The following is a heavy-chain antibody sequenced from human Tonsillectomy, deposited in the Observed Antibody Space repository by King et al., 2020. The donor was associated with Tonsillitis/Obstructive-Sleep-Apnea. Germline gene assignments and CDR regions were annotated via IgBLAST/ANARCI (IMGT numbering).Heavy chain of an antibody. Sequence: VQLVESGGGLVKPGGSLRLSCAASGFTFNDYYMIWIRQAPGKGLEWVSYISSRGTHTNYADSVKGRFAISRDNAKNYVYLQMNSLRAEYTAVYYCAQSGTYTTREYLYYYYYMDVWGKGTSVIVSS. CDR3: AQSGTYTTREYLYYYYYMDV. D-gene: IGHD2/OR15-2a*01. CDR1: GFTFNDYY. V-gene: IGHV3-11*05. CDR2: ISSRGTHT. J-gene: IGHJ6*03.